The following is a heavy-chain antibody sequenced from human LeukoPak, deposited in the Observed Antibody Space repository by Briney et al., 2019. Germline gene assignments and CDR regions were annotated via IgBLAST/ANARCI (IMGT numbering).Heavy chain of an antibody. CDR2: INPNSGGT. V-gene: IGHV1-2*06. Sequence: ASVKVSCKASGYTFTGYYMHWVRQAPGQGLEWMGRINPNSGGTNYAQKFQGRVTMTRDTSTSTVYMELSSLRSEDTAVYYCARGAGYSSSWPPSYYYYGMDVWGQGTTVTVSS. CDR3: ARGAGYSSSWPPSYYYYGMDV. J-gene: IGHJ6*02. CDR1: GYTFTGYY. D-gene: IGHD6-13*01.